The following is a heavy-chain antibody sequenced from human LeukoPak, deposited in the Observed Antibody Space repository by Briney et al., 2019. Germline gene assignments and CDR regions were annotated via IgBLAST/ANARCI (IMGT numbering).Heavy chain of an antibody. CDR2: ISSSSSYI. CDR3: ARDKSFDYFDY. V-gene: IGHV3-21*01. Sequence: PGGSLRLSCAASGFTFSTYWVPWVRQAPGKGLEWVSSISSSSSYIYYADSVKGRFTISRDNAKNSLYLQMNSLRAEDTAVYYCARDKSFDYFDYWGQGTLVTVSS. J-gene: IGHJ4*02. D-gene: IGHD3-9*01. CDR1: GFTFSTYW.